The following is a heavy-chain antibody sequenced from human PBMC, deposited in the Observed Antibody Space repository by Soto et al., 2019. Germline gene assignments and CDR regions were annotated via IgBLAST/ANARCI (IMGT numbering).Heavy chain of an antibody. CDR3: ARDRWIAVAGTNFDY. CDR1: GYTFTGYY. CDR2: ISAYNGNT. Sequence: ASVKVSCKASGYTFTGYYMHWVRQAPGQGLEWMGWISAYNGNTNYAQKLQGRVTMTTDTSTSTAYMELRSLRSDDTAVYYCARDRWIAVAGTNFDYWGQGTLVTVSS. D-gene: IGHD6-19*01. V-gene: IGHV1-18*04. J-gene: IGHJ4*02.